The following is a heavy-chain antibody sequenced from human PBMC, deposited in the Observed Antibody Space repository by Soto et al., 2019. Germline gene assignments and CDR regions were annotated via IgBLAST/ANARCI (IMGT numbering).Heavy chain of an antibody. D-gene: IGHD3-22*01. J-gene: IGHJ6*02. CDR1: VFTSRRYA. V-gene: IGHV3-23*01. CDR3: AKMGRDSSGYYSSFYYGMDV. Sequence: GGSLRLSCAASVFTSRRYAMSWVRQAPPKGLEWVAAVSGSGGSTYYADSVKGRFTISRDNSKNTLYLQMNSLKAEDTAVYYCAKMGRDSSGYYSSFYYGMDVWGQGTTVTVSS. CDR2: VSGSGGST.